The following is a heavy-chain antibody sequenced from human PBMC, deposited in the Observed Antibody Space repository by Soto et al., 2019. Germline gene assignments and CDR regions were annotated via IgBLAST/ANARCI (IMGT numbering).Heavy chain of an antibody. V-gene: IGHV1-2*02. Sequence: WASVKVSCKASGYTFTGYYMHWVRQAPGQGLEWMGWINPNSGGTNYAQKFQGRVTMARDTSISTAYMELSRLRSDDTAVYYCARTKMVDYFDYWGQGTLVTVSS. D-gene: IGHD2-8*01. CDR3: ARTKMVDYFDY. CDR2: INPNSGGT. CDR1: GYTFTGYY. J-gene: IGHJ4*02.